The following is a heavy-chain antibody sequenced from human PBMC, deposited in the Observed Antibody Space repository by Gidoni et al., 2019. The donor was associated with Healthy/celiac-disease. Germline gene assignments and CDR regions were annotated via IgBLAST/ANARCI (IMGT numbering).Heavy chain of an antibody. J-gene: IGHJ5*02. D-gene: IGHD1-7*01. CDR2: INHSGST. V-gene: IGHV4-34*02. Sequence: QVQLQQWGAGLLKPSETLSLTCGVYGGSFSAYYWSWIRQSPGKGLEWIGEINHSGSTNYNPSLKSRVTISVDTSKNQFSLRLSSVTAADTAVYYCARELTNWNYPLGKWFDPWGQGTLVTVSS. CDR1: GGSFSAYY. CDR3: ARELTNWNYPLGKWFDP.